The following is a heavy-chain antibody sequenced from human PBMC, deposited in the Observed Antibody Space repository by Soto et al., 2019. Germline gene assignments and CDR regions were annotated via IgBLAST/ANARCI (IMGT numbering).Heavy chain of an antibody. D-gene: IGHD6-13*01. CDR1: GGTFSSYA. J-gene: IGHJ4*02. CDR3: ARHVIAAAGTAG. Sequence: QVQLVQSGAEVKKPGSSVKVSCKASGGTFSSYAISWVRQAPGQGLEWMGGIIPIFGTANYAQKIQGRVTITADKATSTAYLELSSLRSEDTAVYYCARHVIAAAGTAGWGQGTLVTVSS. CDR2: IIPIFGTA. V-gene: IGHV1-69*14.